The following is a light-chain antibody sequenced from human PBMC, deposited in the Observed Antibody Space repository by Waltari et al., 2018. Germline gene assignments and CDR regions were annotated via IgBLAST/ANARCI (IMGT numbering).Light chain of an antibody. CDR2: GAS. Sequence: PGERATLSCRASQSVSSSYLAWYQQKPGQAPRLLIYGASSRATSIPDRFSGSGSGTDFTLTISRLEPEEFAVYYCQQYGSSPIKYTFGQGTKLEIK. V-gene: IGKV3-20*01. J-gene: IGKJ2*01. CDR3: QQYGSSPIKYT. CDR1: QSVSSSY.